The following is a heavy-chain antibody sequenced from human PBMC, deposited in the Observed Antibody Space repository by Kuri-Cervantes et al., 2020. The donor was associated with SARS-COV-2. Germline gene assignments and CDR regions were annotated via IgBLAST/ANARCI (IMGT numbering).Heavy chain of an antibody. CDR3: ARDPTGVAGVGRFFDY. Sequence: ETLSLTCAASGFTFDDYGMSWVRQAPGKGLEWVSRINWNGGSTGYADSVKGRFTISRDNAKNSLYLQMNNLRAEDTALYFCARDPTGVAGVGRFFDYWGQGALVTVSS. V-gene: IGHV3-20*04. CDR1: GFTFDDYG. CDR2: INWNGGST. D-gene: IGHD6-19*01. J-gene: IGHJ4*02.